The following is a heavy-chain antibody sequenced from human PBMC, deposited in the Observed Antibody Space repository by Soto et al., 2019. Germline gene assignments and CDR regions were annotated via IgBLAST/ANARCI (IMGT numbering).Heavy chain of an antibody. D-gene: IGHD3-22*01. CDR1: GFTFSSYG. J-gene: IGHJ4*02. CDR3: ARDTPLSYYDSSGPPDY. V-gene: IGHV3-33*01. Sequence: GGSLRLSCAASGFTFSSYGMHWVRQAPGKGLEWVAVIWYDGSNKYYADSVKGRFTISRDNSKNTLYLQMNSLRAEDTAVYYCARDTPLSYYDSSGPPDYWGQGTLVTVSS. CDR2: IWYDGSNK.